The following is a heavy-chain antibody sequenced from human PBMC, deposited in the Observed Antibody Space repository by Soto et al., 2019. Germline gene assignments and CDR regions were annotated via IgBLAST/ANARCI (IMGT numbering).Heavy chain of an antibody. Sequence: ASVKVSCKVSGYTLTELSMHWVRQAPGKGLEWMGGFDPEDGETIYAQKFQGRVTMTEDTSTDTAYMELSSLRSEDTAVYYCPTDLDWVYCRGGSCYSFDYWGKGTLVTVSS. CDR1: GYTLTELS. CDR2: FDPEDGET. J-gene: IGHJ4*02. CDR3: PTDLDWVYCRGGSCYSFDY. V-gene: IGHV1-24*01. D-gene: IGHD2-15*01.